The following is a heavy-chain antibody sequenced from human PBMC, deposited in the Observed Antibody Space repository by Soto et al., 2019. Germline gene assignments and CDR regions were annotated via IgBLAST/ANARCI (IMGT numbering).Heavy chain of an antibody. J-gene: IGHJ4*02. D-gene: IGHD6-13*01. Sequence: QAQVVQSGAEVRKPGSSVKLSCKASEGTFNSYAIAWVRQAPGQGLEWMGGIIPYYNTLNYAQKFQDRVTIAADDSTNTVYMELSSLRSDDTAVYFCASGASRWSPYFFDSWAQGTLVTVSS. V-gene: IGHV1-69*01. CDR1: EGTFNSYA. CDR3: ASGASRWSPYFFDS. CDR2: IIPYYNTL.